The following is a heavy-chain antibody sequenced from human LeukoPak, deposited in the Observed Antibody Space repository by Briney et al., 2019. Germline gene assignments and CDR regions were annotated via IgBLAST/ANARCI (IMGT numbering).Heavy chain of an antibody. D-gene: IGHD3-22*01. CDR3: ARPRGYDSSGYYYGYFDL. V-gene: IGHV4-39*01. CDR2: IYYSGST. J-gene: IGHJ2*01. CDR1: GGSISSSSYY. Sequence: SETLSLTCTVTGGSISSSSYYWGWIRQPPGKGLEWIGSIYYSGSTYYNPSLKSRVTISVDTSKNQFSLKLSSVTAADTAVYYCARPRGYDSSGYYYGYFDLWGRGTLVTVSS.